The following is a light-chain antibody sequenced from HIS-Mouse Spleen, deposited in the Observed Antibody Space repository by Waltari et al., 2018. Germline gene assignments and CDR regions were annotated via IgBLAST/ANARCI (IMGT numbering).Light chain of an antibody. CDR2: EVS. CDR1: SSDVGGYNY. V-gene: IGLV2-8*01. Sequence: QSALTQPPSASGSPGQSVTISCTGTSSDVGGYNYVSWYQQHPGKAPKLMNYEVSKRPSGVPDRFSGAKSGNTASLTVSGLQAEDEADYYCSSYAGSNIYVFGTGTKVTVL. J-gene: IGLJ1*01. CDR3: SSYAGSNIYV.